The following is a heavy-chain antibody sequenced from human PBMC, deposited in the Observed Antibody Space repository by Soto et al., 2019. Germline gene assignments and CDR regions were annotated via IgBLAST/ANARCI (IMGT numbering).Heavy chain of an antibody. Sequence: QTLSLTSAISGDSVSSNSVAWNLIRQAPSRGVEWLGRTYYRCKWSNDYAVSVKSRITINPDTSKNQFSRQTKSVTPEDTAVYYWARWGEGQELVSSGMDVWGQGTTVAVS. D-gene: IGHD6-13*01. CDR2: TYYRCKWSN. CDR3: ARWGEGQELVSSGMDV. CDR1: GDSVSSNSVA. J-gene: IGHJ6*02. V-gene: IGHV6-1*01.